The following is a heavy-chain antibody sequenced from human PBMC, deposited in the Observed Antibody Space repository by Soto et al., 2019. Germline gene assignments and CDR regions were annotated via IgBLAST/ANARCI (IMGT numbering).Heavy chain of an antibody. CDR2: IYHSGST. J-gene: IGHJ6*02. D-gene: IGHD3-10*01. CDR3: ARGGVWFGTDYYYYGMDV. Sequence: KPSETLSLTCAVSGGSISSSNWWSWVRQPPGKGLEWIGEIYHSGSTNYNPSLKSRVTISVDKSKNQFSLKLSSVTAADTAVYYCARGGVWFGTDYYYYGMDVWGQGTTVTVSS. CDR1: GGSISSSNW. V-gene: IGHV4-4*02.